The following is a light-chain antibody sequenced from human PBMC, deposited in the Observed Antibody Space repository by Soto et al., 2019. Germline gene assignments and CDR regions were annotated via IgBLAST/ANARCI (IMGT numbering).Light chain of an antibody. CDR3: QQYDSLPIT. Sequence: DIQMTQSPSSLSASVGDRVTITCRASQHISTYLNWYQQRPGKAPKLLIYDASNMERGVPSRFSGTRSGTHFTLAITSLQPEDVAAYYCQQYDSLPITFGQGTRLEI. CDR2: DAS. V-gene: IGKV1-33*01. CDR1: QHISTY. J-gene: IGKJ5*01.